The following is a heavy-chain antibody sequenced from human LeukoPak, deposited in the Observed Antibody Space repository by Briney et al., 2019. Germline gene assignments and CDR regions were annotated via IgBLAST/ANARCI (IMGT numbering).Heavy chain of an antibody. J-gene: IGHJ4*02. Sequence: GGSLRLSCAASGFTFSNAWMNWVRQAPGKGLEWVGRIKSKTDGGTTDYAAPVKGRFTISRDDSKNTLYLQMNSLKTEDTAVYYCTTGMVWELPDYFDYWGQGTLVTVSS. V-gene: IGHV3-15*07. CDR2: IKSKTDGGTT. CDR1: GFTFSNAW. D-gene: IGHD1-26*01. CDR3: TTGMVWELPDYFDY.